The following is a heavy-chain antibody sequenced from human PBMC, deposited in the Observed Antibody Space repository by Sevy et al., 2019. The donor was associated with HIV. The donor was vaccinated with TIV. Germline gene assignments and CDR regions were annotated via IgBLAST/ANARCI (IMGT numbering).Heavy chain of an antibody. V-gene: IGHV3-30*18. J-gene: IGHJ6*02. CDR2: ISFDGDNK. D-gene: IGHD3-16*01. CDR3: AKGLSSIFPYSMDV. CDR1: GFSFSRYG. Sequence: GGSLRLSCEASGFSFSRYGMHWVRQVAGKGLEWVAVISFDGDNKYYSDSVRGRFAISRDNSENTMHLQMNNLRLDDSAVYYWAKGLSSIFPYSMDVWGQGTTVTVSS.